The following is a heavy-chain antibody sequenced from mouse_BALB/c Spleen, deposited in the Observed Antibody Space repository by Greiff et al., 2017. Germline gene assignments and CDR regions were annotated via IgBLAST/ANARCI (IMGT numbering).Heavy chain of an antibody. V-gene: IGHV1-7*01. D-gene: IGHD2-1*01. CDR2: INPSTGYT. J-gene: IGHJ4*01. CDR1: GYTFTSYW. CDR3: ARLLYYGNYDYAMDD. Sequence: VQLQQSGAELAKPGASVKMSCKASGYTFTSYWMHWVKQRPGQGLEWIGYINPSTGYTEYNQKFKDKATLTADKSSSTAYMQLSSLTSEDSAVYYCARLLYYGNYDYAMDDWGQGTSVTVSS.